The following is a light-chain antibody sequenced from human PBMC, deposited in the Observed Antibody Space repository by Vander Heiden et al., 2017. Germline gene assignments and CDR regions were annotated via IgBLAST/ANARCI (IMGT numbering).Light chain of an antibody. CDR3: QQSYNTPRT. J-gene: IGKJ1*01. Sequence: DIQMTQSPSSLSASIGDRVTITCRASQNINKYLNWYQQKPGKAPKVLIYTASSLQTGVPSRFSGSGSGTDFTLTISSLQPEDFAIYYCQQSYNTPRTFDQGTKVEIK. CDR2: TAS. CDR1: QNINKY. V-gene: IGKV1-39*01.